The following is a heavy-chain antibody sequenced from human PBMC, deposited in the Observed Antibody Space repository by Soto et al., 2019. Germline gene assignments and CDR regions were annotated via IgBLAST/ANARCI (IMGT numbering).Heavy chain of an antibody. Sequence: QVQLQESGPGLVKPSETLSLTCTVSGGSISSYYWSWIRQPPGTGLEWIGYIYYSGSTNYNPSLRSRVTRSVDTSKNQFSLKLSSVTAADTAVYYCARHTKGRVGAKGFFDSWGQGTLVTVSS. J-gene: IGHJ4*02. CDR1: GGSISSYY. CDR2: IYYSGST. D-gene: IGHD1-26*01. CDR3: ARHTKGRVGAKGFFDS. V-gene: IGHV4-59*01.